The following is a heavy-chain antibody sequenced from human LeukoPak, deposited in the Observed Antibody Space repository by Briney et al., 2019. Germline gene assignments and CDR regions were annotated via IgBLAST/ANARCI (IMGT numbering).Heavy chain of an antibody. CDR3: ARQTVDHILDF. D-gene: IGHD4-11*01. J-gene: IGHJ4*02. CDR2: IYYSGST. CDR1: GGSISSYY. V-gene: IGHV4-59*08. Sequence: SETLSLTCTVSGGSISSYYWSWIRQPPGKGLEWIGYIYYSGSTNYNPSLKSRVTISVDTSKNQFSLKLSSVTAADTAVYYCARQTVDHILDFWGQGKLVTVSS.